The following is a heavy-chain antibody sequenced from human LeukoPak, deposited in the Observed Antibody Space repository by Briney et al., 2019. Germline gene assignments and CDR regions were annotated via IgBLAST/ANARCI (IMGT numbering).Heavy chain of an antibody. CDR2: TSYSKGT. D-gene: IGHD1-26*01. Sequence: SETLSLTCTVSGGSVSRGGYYWHWIRQHPGKGLEWIGFTSYSKGTYYNPSLMSRITISVDRSQNQFSLKMRDVTAADTAVYFCATADWESFYFDSWGQGALVAVSS. CDR3: ATADWESFYFDS. V-gene: IGHV4-31*03. CDR1: GGSVSRGGYY. J-gene: IGHJ4*02.